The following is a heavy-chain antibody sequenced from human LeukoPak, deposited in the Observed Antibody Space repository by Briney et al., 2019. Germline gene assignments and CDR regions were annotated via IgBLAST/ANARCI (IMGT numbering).Heavy chain of an antibody. J-gene: IGHJ4*02. CDR1: GFTFSGSA. D-gene: IGHD4-17*01. CDR3: ATYDYGDYVFDH. Sequence: GGSLRLSCAAAGFTFSGSAMHWVRQASGKGLEWVGRIRSKTNSYATAYAASLKGRFTISRDDSKNTAFQQMNSLKTEDTAVYYCATYDYGDYVFDHWGQGTLVTVSS. CDR2: IRSKTNSYAT. V-gene: IGHV3-73*01.